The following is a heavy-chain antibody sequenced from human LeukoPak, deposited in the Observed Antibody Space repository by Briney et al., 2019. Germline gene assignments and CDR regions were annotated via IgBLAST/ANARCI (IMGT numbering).Heavy chain of an antibody. Sequence: SQTLSLTCTVSGGSISSGSYYWSWIRQPAGKGLEWIGRICTSGSTNYNPSLKCRVTISVDTSKNQFSLKLSSVTAADTAVYYCATTLEMATTRQDYWGQGTLVTVSS. V-gene: IGHV4-61*02. D-gene: IGHD5-24*01. CDR1: GGSISSGSYY. CDR3: ATTLEMATTRQDY. CDR2: ICTSGST. J-gene: IGHJ4*02.